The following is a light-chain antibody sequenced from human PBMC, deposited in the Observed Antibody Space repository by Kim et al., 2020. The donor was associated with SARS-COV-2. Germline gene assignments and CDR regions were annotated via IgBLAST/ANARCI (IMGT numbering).Light chain of an antibody. CDR3: QQYYRYPPT. CDR1: QSISGW. V-gene: IGKV1-5*03. Sequence: DIQMTQSPSTLSASVGDRVTITCRASQSISGWLAWYQQKPGKAPKVLIYKASTLESGVPSRFSGSGSGTEFTLTIGSLYPDDFASYYCQQYYRYPPTSGQGTKVDIK. CDR2: KAS. J-gene: IGKJ1*01.